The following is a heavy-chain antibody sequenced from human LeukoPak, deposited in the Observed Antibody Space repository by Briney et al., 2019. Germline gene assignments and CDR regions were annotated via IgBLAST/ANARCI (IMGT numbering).Heavy chain of an antibody. CDR1: GGTFSSSA. CDR2: IIPVLNIT. D-gene: IGHD5-18*01. V-gene: IGHV1-69*04. Sequence: ASVKVSCKTSGGTFSSSAITWVRQAPGQGLEWMGSIIPVLNITRYTQKFQGRVTITADTSTSTVYMELSSLRSEETAVYYCTRDQGLTAPPPYGLDVWGQGTTVIVSS. J-gene: IGHJ6*02. CDR3: TRDQGLTAPPPYGLDV.